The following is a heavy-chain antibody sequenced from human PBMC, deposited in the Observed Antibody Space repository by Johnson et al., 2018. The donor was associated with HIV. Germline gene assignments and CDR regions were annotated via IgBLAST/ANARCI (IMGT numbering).Heavy chain of an antibody. V-gene: IGHV3-23*04. CDR2: TSGSGGSR. D-gene: IGHD3-10*01. Sequence: VQLVESGGGLVQPGGSLRLSCAASGFTFSSYAMSWVRQAPGKGLGWVSATSGSGGSRYYADSVTGRCTISRDNSKNTLYLQMTSLRAEDTAVYYCARNRISLWFREGAFDIWGQGTMVTVSS. J-gene: IGHJ3*02. CDR1: GFTFSSYA. CDR3: ARNRISLWFREGAFDI.